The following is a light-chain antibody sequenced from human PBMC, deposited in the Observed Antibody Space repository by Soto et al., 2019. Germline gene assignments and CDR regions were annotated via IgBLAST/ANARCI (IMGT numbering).Light chain of an antibody. J-gene: IGKJ1*01. Sequence: RMTQSPSSLSASVGDRVTITCRAGQSVSTYLNWYQQKPGKAPRLLIYAASTFPSGVPSRFGGSGSGTDFTLTISSLQPEDYGTYYYQQTYSTPTFGQGTNLEIK. CDR2: AAS. V-gene: IGKV1-39*01. CDR3: QQTYSTPT. CDR1: QSVSTY.